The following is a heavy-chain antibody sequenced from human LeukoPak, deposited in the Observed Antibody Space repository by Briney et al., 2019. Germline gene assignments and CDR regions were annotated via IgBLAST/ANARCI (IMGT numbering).Heavy chain of an antibody. V-gene: IGHV4-4*07. J-gene: IGHJ4*02. D-gene: IGHD6-19*01. Sequence: PSETLSLTCTVSGGSISSYYWNWIRQPAGKGLEWIGRIHISGSTNYNPSLKSRVTVSVDTSKNQFSLKLSSVTAADTAVYYCARGKVVAGTPGQNSWDHWGQGTLVTVSS. CDR2: IHISGST. CDR3: ARGKVVAGTPGQNSWDH. CDR1: GGSISSYY.